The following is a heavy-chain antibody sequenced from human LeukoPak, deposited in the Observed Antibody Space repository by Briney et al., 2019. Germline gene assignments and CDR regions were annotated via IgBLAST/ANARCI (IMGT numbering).Heavy chain of an antibody. J-gene: IGHJ4*02. Sequence: PGGSLRLSCAASGFTFSSYAMSWVRQAPGKGLEWVSAISGSGSSTYYADSVKSRFTISRDNSKNTLYLQMNSLRAEDTAVYYCAKTHNSGGSRKRDYWGQGTLVTVSS. CDR3: AKTHNSGGSRKRDY. V-gene: IGHV3-23*01. CDR2: ISGSGSST. CDR1: GFTFSSYA. D-gene: IGHD2-15*01.